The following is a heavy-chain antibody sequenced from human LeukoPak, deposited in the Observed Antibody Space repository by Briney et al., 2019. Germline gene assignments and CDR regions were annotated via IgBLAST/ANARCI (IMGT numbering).Heavy chain of an antibody. V-gene: IGHV1-2*02. CDR3: ARGKAVAGDLDY. J-gene: IGHJ4*02. CDR1: GYTFTGYY. D-gene: IGHD6-19*01. Sequence: GASVKVSCKASGYTFTGYYMHWVRQAPGQGLEWMGWINPNSGGTNYAQKFQGRVTITRNTSISTAYMELSSLRSEDTAVYYCARGKAVAGDLDYWGQGTLVTVSS. CDR2: INPNSGGT.